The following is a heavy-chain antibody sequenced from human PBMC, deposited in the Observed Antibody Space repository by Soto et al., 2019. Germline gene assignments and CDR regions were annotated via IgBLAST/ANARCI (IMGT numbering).Heavy chain of an antibody. D-gene: IGHD1-26*01. CDR3: AKDLVRHLGVGMDV. Sequence: EVQLVESGGGLVQPGRSLRLSCAASGFTFDDYAMHWVRQPPGKGLEWVSGISGNSGSTGYADSVKGRYTISRDNAKNSLYLQMSSLRADDTALYYCAKDLVRHLGVGMDVLGQGTTVTVSS. J-gene: IGHJ6*02. CDR2: ISGNSGST. V-gene: IGHV3-9*01. CDR1: GFTFDDYA.